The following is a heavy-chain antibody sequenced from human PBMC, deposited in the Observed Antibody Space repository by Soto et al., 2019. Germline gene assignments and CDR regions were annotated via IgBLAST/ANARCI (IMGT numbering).Heavy chain of an antibody. Sequence: QVQLVQSGAEVKKPGASVKVSCKASGYTFTSYGISWVRQAPGQGLEWMECISAYNGNTNYAQKLQGRVTRTTDTSTITAYLELGSLRSADTAVYYCARPSGYLDKDAFDIWGKGTMVTVSS. J-gene: IGHJ3*02. V-gene: IGHV1-18*01. CDR2: ISAYNGNT. CDR3: ARPSGYLDKDAFDI. CDR1: GYTFTSYG. D-gene: IGHD3-9*01.